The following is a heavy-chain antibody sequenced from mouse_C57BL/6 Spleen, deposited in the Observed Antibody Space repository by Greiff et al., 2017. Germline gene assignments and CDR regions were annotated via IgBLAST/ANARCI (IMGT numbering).Heavy chain of an antibody. CDR1: GFTFSSYG. CDR3: ARQDSSGYPAY. J-gene: IGHJ3*01. V-gene: IGHV5-6*01. Sequence: EVKLVESGGDLVKPGGSLKLSCAASGFTFSSYGMSWVRQTPDKRLEWVATISSGSSYTDYPDSVKGRFTISSDNAKNTLYLQMSSQKSEDTAMYYCARQDSSGYPAYWGQWTLGTVSA. D-gene: IGHD3-2*02. CDR2: ISSGSSYT.